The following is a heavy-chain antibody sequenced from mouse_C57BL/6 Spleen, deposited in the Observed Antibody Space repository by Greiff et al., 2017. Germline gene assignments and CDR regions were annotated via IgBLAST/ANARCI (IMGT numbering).Heavy chain of an antibody. Sequence: VQLQQSGPGLVQPSPSLSITCTVSGFSLTSYGVHWVRQSPGKGLEWLGVIWRGGSTDYNAAFMSRLSITKDNAKSQVFFKMNSLQADDTDIYYCAKKGDGYDDAKDYWGQGTSVTVSS. CDR2: IWRGGST. CDR3: AKKGDGYDDAKDY. D-gene: IGHD2-2*01. J-gene: IGHJ4*01. V-gene: IGHV2-5*01. CDR1: GFSLTSYG.